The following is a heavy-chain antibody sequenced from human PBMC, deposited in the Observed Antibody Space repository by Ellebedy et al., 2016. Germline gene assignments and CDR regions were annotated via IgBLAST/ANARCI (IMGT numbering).Heavy chain of an antibody. D-gene: IGHD6-13*01. CDR3: ARDGLYSSSFYAENYYYGMDV. V-gene: IGHV4-59*01. CDR1: GGSISSYY. CDR2: IYYSGST. Sequence: SETLSLTCTVSGGSISSYYWSWIRQPPGKGLEWIGYIYYSGSTNYNPSLKSRVTISVDTSKNQFSLKLSSVTAADTAVYYCARDGLYSSSFYAENYYYGMDVWGQGTTVTVSS. J-gene: IGHJ6*02.